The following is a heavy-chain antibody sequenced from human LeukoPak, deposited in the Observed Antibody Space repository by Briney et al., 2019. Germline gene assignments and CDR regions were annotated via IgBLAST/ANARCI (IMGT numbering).Heavy chain of an antibody. CDR2: IIPIFGTA. Sequence: GASVKVSCKASGGTFSSYAISWVRQAPGQGLEWMGGIIPIFGTANYAQKFQGRVTITADESTSTAYMELSSPRSEDTAVYYCGRDYAYYYYGMDVWGQGTTVTVSS. CDR3: GRDYAYYYYGMDV. CDR1: GGTFSSYA. D-gene: IGHD4-17*01. V-gene: IGHV1-69*13. J-gene: IGHJ6*02.